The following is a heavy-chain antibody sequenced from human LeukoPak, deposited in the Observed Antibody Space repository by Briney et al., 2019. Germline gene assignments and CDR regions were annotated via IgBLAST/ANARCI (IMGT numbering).Heavy chain of an antibody. Sequence: SETLSLTWTVSGGSISSSSYYWSWIRQPAGKGLEWIGRIYTSGSTNYNPSLKSRVTMSVDTSKNQFSLKLSSVTAADTAVYYCARNGGVEDMDVWGKGTTVTISS. V-gene: IGHV4-61*02. D-gene: IGHD3-3*01. J-gene: IGHJ6*03. CDR1: GGSISSSSYY. CDR2: IYTSGST. CDR3: ARNGGVEDMDV.